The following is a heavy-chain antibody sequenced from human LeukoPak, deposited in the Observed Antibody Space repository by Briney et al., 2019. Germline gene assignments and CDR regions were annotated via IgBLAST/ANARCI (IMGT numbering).Heavy chain of an antibody. D-gene: IGHD3-10*01. V-gene: IGHV1-18*01. CDR3: ARDRHGSGTYNYYGMDV. CDR1: GYTFTSYG. Sequence: ASVKVSCKASGYTFTSYGISWVRQAPGQGLEWMGWISAYNGNTNYAQKLQGRVTMTTDTSTSTAYMELRSLRSDDTAVYYCARDRHGSGTYNYYGMDVWGQGTTVTVSS. CDR2: ISAYNGNT. J-gene: IGHJ6*02.